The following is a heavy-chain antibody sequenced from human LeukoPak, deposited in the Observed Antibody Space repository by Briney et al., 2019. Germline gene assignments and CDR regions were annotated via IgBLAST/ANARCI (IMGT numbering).Heavy chain of an antibody. CDR1: GFTFSSYA. D-gene: IGHD2-15*01. CDR3: ARRYCSGGSCYAQFCDY. J-gene: IGHJ4*02. CDR2: ISSNGGST. V-gene: IGHV3-64*01. Sequence: EGSLRLSCAASGFTFSSYAMHWVRQAPGKGLEYVSAISSNGGSTYYANSVKGRFTISRDNSKNTLYLQMGSLRAEDMAVYYCARRYCSGGSCYAQFCDYWGQGTLVTVSS.